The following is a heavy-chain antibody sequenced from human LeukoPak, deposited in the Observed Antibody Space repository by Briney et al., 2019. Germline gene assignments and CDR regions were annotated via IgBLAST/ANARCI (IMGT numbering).Heavy chain of an antibody. J-gene: IGHJ6*03. V-gene: IGHV4-39*01. CDR1: GGSISSSSYY. D-gene: IGHD3-22*01. CDR2: IYYSGST. Sequence: PSETLSLTCTVSGGSISSSSYYWGWIRQPPGKGLEWIGSIYYSGSTYYNPSLKSRVTISVDTSKNQFSLKLSSVTAADTAVYYCARQVGSGYPSYYYYYMDVWGKGTTVTISS. CDR3: ARQVGSGYPSYYYYYMDV.